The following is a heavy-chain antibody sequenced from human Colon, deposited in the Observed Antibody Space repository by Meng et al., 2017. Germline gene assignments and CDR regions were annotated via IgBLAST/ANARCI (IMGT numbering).Heavy chain of an antibody. V-gene: IGHV3-66*02. CDR1: GFSVSSDF. CDR3: ANRFV. D-gene: IGHD3-3*01. CDR2: IHSSAGT. Sequence: GELVELGGGLVHPGGSLRLSCAVSGFSVSSDFMIWVRQAPGKGLEWVSMIHSSAGTFFADSVKGRFTVSTDNSKNTLYLQMNSLRIEDTAVYHCANRFVWGLGTLVTVSS. J-gene: IGHJ4*02.